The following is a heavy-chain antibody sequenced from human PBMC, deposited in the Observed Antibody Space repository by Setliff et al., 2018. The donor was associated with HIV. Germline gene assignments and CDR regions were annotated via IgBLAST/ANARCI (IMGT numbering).Heavy chain of an antibody. Sequence: ASVKVSCKASNFSFTSYDINWVRQAPGQGLEWMGYVSAYSGDTNYARKFQGRVTMTRDTSTNTAYMELNSLTSDDTAVYYCARDLVVVAPYYCFDPWGQGTLVTVSS. J-gene: IGHJ5*02. V-gene: IGHV1-18*01. D-gene: IGHD2-15*01. CDR3: ARDLVVVAPYYCFDP. CDR1: NFSFTSYD. CDR2: VSAYSGDT.